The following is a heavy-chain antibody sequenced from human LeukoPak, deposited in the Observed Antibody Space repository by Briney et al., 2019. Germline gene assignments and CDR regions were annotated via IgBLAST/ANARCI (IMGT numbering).Heavy chain of an antibody. D-gene: IGHD3-3*01. J-gene: IGHJ3*02. CDR1: GDNMFSTSIA. Sequence: SQTLSLTCAISGDNMFSTSIAWNWIRQSPSRGLEWLGRTYYRSKWENDYATSVKSRIIINPDTSKNQVSLQLNSLTPEDTALYFCVRGKFSAFDIWGQGTMVTVSS. CDR2: TYYRSKWEN. CDR3: VRGKFSAFDI. V-gene: IGHV6-1*01.